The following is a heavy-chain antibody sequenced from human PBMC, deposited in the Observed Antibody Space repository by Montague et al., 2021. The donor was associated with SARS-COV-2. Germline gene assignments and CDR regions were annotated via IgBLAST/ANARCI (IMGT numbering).Heavy chain of an antibody. J-gene: IGHJ6*02. CDR1: GGSISSGKYY. CDR2: MYTSGST. Sequence: TLSLTCTVSGGSISSGKYYWSWIRQPAGKGLEWIGRMYTSGSTNYNPSLKSRVTISVDTSKNQFSLKLRSVTAADTAVYYCARDSPVVITSSSWNYYGMGLWGQGTTVTVSS. D-gene: IGHD3-22*01. CDR3: ARDSPVVITSSSWNYYGMGL. V-gene: IGHV4-61*02.